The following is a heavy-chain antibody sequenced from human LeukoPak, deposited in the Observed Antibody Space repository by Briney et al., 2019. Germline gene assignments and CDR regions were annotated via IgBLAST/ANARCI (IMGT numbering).Heavy chain of an antibody. Sequence: SVKVSCKASGGTFSSYAISWVRQAPGQGLEWMGGIIPIFGTANYAQKFQGRVTITTDESTSTAYMELSSLRSEDTAVYYCARGPAVAGRTRYSYTDVWGKGTTVTVSS. CDR1: GGTFSSYA. V-gene: IGHV1-69*05. CDR2: IIPIFGTA. D-gene: IGHD6-19*01. J-gene: IGHJ6*03. CDR3: ARGPAVAGRTRYSYTDV.